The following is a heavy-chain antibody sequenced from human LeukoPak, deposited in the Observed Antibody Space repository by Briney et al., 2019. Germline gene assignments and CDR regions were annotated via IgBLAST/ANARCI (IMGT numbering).Heavy chain of an antibody. Sequence: GGSLRLSCAASGFTFSSYGMHWVRQAPGRGLEWVAFIRYDGSNKYYADSVKGRFTISRDNSKNTLYLQMNSLRAEDTAVYYCAKGHPSAAGPDYGGQETLVTVSS. J-gene: IGHJ4*02. CDR1: GFTFSSYG. CDR2: IRYDGSNK. V-gene: IGHV3-30*02. CDR3: AKGHPSAAGPDY. D-gene: IGHD6-13*01.